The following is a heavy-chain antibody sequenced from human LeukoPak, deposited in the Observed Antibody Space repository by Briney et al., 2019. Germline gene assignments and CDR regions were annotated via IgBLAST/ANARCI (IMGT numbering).Heavy chain of an antibody. CDR3: ARGAAARRSDY. V-gene: IGHV4-59*01. Sequence: PSETLSLTCTVSGGSIISYYWSWIRQPPGKGLEWIGYIYYSGSTNYNPSLKSRVTISVDTSKNQFSLKLSSVTAADTAVYYCARGAAARRSDYSGQGTLVTVSS. J-gene: IGHJ4*02. CDR2: IYYSGST. CDR1: GGSIISYY. D-gene: IGHD6-6*01.